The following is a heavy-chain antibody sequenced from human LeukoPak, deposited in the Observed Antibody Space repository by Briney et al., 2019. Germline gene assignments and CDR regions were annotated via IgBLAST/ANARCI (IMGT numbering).Heavy chain of an antibody. Sequence: GGSLRLSCAASGITFSSYGMHWVRQAPGKGLEWVAVISYDGSNKYYADSVKGRFTISRDNSKNTLYLQMSSLRAEDTAVYYCAKSYSSSGYPWHFDYWGQGTLVTVSS. D-gene: IGHD3-22*01. CDR3: AKSYSSSGYPWHFDY. V-gene: IGHV3-30*18. CDR1: GITFSSYG. CDR2: ISYDGSNK. J-gene: IGHJ4*02.